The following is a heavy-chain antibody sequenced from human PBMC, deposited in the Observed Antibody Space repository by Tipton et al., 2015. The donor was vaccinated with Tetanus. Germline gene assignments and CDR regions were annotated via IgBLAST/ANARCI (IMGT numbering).Heavy chain of an antibody. D-gene: IGHD1-14*01. Sequence: LVQSGAGVKKPGSSMRLSCKASGNTFSSSTLSWVRQAPGHGLEWMGMIVPLFGSAYYAQKFQDIVTITADKSASTAYLDLRSLKSDDPAVYYCATVGTGLRRREGPLDSWGQGTMVTVSS. CDR2: IVPLFGSA. J-gene: IGHJ3*02. V-gene: IGHV1-69*06. CDR1: GNTFSSST. CDR3: ATVGTGLRRREGPLDS.